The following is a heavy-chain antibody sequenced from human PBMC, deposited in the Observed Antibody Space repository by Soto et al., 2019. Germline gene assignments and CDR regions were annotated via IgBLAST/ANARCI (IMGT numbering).Heavy chain of an antibody. Sequence: ASVKVSCKASGYTFTSYGISWVRQAPGQGLEWMGWISAYNGNTNYAQKLQGRVTMTTDTSTSTAYMELGSLRSDDTAVYYCARDPVAYGDYLHYSYGMDVWGQGTTVTVSS. V-gene: IGHV1-18*01. D-gene: IGHD4-17*01. CDR1: GYTFTSYG. CDR3: ARDPVAYGDYLHYSYGMDV. CDR2: ISAYNGNT. J-gene: IGHJ6*02.